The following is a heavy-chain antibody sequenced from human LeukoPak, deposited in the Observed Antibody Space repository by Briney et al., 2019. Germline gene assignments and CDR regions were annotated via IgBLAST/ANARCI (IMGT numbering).Heavy chain of an antibody. D-gene: IGHD5-18*01. V-gene: IGHV3-20*04. CDR3: VRGGASASYFDF. J-gene: IGHJ4*02. Sequence: GGSLRLSCAASGFIFDDFDMGWVRQPPGKGLEWVSGINWNGGGTVYAESVKGRFTISRDNAKNSLYLQMDTLTVEDTAFYYCVRGGASASYFDFWGLGTLVTVSP. CDR1: GFIFDDFD. CDR2: INWNGGGT.